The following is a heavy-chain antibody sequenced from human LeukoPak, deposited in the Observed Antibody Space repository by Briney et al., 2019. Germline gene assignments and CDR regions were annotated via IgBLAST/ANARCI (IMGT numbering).Heavy chain of an antibody. CDR2: ISENGDGI. V-gene: IGHV3-64*01. D-gene: IGHD3-22*01. J-gene: IGHJ4*02. Sequence: GGSLRLSCAASGFTFSSYSMNWVRQAPGKGLEYVSTISENGDGIYYANSVKGRFTISRDNSKNTLFLQMGSLRAEDMAVYYCARESLSYYDSSGSYSFYFDNWGQGTLVTVSS. CDR3: ARESLSYYDSSGSYSFYFDN. CDR1: GFTFSSYS.